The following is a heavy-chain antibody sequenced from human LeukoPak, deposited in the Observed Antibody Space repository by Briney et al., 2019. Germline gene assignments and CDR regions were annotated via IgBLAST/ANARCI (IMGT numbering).Heavy chain of an antibody. Sequence: ASVKVSCKASGGTFSSYAISWVRQAPGQGLEWMGGIIPIFGTANYAQKFQGRVTITADESTSTAYMELSSLRSEDTAVYYCAKRPMFGSGHAFDIWGQGTMATVSS. D-gene: IGHD6-19*01. V-gene: IGHV1-69*13. CDR3: AKRPMFGSGHAFDI. CDR2: IIPIFGTA. CDR1: GGTFSSYA. J-gene: IGHJ3*02.